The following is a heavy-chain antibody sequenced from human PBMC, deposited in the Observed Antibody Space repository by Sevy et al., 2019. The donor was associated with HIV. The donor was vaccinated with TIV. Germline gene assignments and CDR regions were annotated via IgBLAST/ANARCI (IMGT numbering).Heavy chain of an antibody. CDR3: ARAEQTYFFDY. CDR1: GFTFNLYS. Sequence: GGSLRLSCAASGFTFNLYSMNWVRQAPGKGLEWVSTITGYSTDIYYADSVKGRFTISRDDAKNSLYLQMNGLRAEDTAIYYCARAEQTYFFDYWGQGTLVTVSS. V-gene: IGHV3-21*06. CDR2: ITGYSTDI. J-gene: IGHJ4*02.